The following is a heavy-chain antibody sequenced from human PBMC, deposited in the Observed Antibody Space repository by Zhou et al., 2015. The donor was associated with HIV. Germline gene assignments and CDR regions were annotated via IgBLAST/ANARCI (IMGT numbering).Heavy chain of an antibody. CDR3: AREGWGSWYFDL. V-gene: IGHV1-69*06. D-gene: IGHD7-27*01. CDR1: GGSFTYHA. Sequence: QVQLVQSGAEVKKPGSSVKVSCKASGGSFTYHAISWVRQAPGQGLEWMGGIIPIFGTASYAQRFQGRVTITADKSTSTAYMDLSSLRSEDTAVYYCAREGWGSWYFDLWGRGTLVSVSS. J-gene: IGHJ2*01. CDR2: IIPIFGTA.